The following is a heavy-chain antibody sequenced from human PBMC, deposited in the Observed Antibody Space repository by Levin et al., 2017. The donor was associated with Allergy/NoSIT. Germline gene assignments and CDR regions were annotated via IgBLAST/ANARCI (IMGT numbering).Heavy chain of an antibody. CDR2: IWYDGSNK. CDR1: GFTFSSYG. Sequence: GESLKISCAASGFTFSSYGMHWVRQAPGKGLEWVAVIWYDGSNKYYADSVKGRFTISRDNSKNTLYLQMNSLRAEDTAVYYCAREYYNWNYFYYYYMDVWGKGTTVTVSS. V-gene: IGHV3-33*01. CDR3: AREYYNWNYFYYYYMDV. D-gene: IGHD1-1*01. J-gene: IGHJ6*03.